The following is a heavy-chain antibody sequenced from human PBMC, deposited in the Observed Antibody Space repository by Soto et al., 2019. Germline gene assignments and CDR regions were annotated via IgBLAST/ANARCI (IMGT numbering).Heavy chain of an antibody. J-gene: IGHJ4*02. CDR3: ARDISIAAGGIDF. Sequence: EVLLVESGGGLVQPGRSLRLSCAASGFTFGDHAMHWVRQAPGKGLEWVSIISCDSGIIDYADSVKGRFTISRDNAKKTLYLQMNSLRAEDTALYYCARDISIAAGGIDFWGQGTLVTVSS. V-gene: IGHV3-9*01. CDR2: ISCDSGII. D-gene: IGHD6-13*01. CDR1: GFTFGDHA.